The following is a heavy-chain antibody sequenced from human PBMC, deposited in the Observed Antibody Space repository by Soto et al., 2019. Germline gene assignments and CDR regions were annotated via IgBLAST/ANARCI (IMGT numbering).Heavy chain of an antibody. CDR2: ISGSGGST. Sequence: EVQLLESGGGLVQPGGSLRLSCAASGFTFSSYAMSWVRQAPGKGLEWVSAISGSGGSTYYADSVKGRFTISRDNSKNTLYLQMNSLRAEDTAVYYSAKTIRRLEGCFDYWGQGTLVTVSS. CDR3: AKTIRRLEGCFDY. CDR1: GFTFSSYA. J-gene: IGHJ4*02. V-gene: IGHV3-23*01. D-gene: IGHD1-1*01.